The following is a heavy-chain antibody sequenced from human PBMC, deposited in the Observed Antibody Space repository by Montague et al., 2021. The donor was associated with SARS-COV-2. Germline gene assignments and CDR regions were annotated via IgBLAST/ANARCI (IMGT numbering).Heavy chain of an antibody. Sequence: ETLSLTCAVYGGSFSGHSWTWIRQPPGKGLEWIGEINHSGGTNYNPSLKSRVTISVDTSKNQFSLKLSSLTAADTAVYYCARGLTDVTVILIFVGASLYFDSWGQGALVTVSS. D-gene: IGHD3-22*01. CDR1: GGSFSGHS. V-gene: IGHV4-34*01. CDR2: INHSGGT. J-gene: IGHJ4*02. CDR3: ARGLTDVTVILIFVGASLYFDS.